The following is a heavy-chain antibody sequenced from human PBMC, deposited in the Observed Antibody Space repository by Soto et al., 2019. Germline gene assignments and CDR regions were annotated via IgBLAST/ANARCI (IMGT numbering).Heavy chain of an antibody. D-gene: IGHD2-15*01. V-gene: IGHV3-21*01. CDR1: GFTFSSYS. Sequence: PGGSLRLSCAASGFTFSSYSMNWVRQAPGKGLEWVSSISSSSSYIYYADSVKGRFTISRDNAKNSLYLQMNSLRAEDTAVYYCARDLGLVAAAPYYYYGMDVWGQGTTVTVSS. CDR3: ARDLGLVAAAPYYYYGMDV. CDR2: ISSSSSYI. J-gene: IGHJ6*02.